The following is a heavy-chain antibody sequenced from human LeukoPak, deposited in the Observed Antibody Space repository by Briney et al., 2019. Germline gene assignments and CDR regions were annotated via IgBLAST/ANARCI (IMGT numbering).Heavy chain of an antibody. CDR3: VRDGSGSYYNGIDH. V-gene: IGHV4-4*07. CDR1: GGSMSSYY. D-gene: IGHD3-10*01. J-gene: IGHJ4*02. CDR2: IYTNGNT. Sequence: SETLSLTCTVSGGSMSSYYWSWIRQPAGNGLEWIGRIYTNGNTDYNPSLESRVTMSVDTSKKQFSLNLRSVTAADTAVYYCVRDGSGSYYNGIDHWGQGILVTVSS.